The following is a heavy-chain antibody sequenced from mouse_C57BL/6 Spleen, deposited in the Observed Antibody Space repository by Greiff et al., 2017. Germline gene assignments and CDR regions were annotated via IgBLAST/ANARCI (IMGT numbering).Heavy chain of an antibody. CDR2: IYPRSGNT. CDR1: GYTFTSSG. V-gene: IGHV1-81*01. CDR3: ARSEVDYYAMDY. J-gene: IGHJ4*01. Sequence: VQLQQSGAELARPGASVKLSCKASGYTFTSSGISWVKQRTGQGLEWIGEIYPRSGNTYYNEKFKGKATLTADKSSSTAYMELRSLTSEDSAVYFCARSEVDYYAMDYWGQGTSVTVSS.